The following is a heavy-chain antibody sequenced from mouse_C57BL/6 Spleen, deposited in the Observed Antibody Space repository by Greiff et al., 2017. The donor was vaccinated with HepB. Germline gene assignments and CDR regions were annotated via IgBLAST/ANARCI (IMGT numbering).Heavy chain of an antibody. V-gene: IGHV1-20*01. Sequence: EVQLQESGPELVKPGDSVKISCKASGYSFTGYFMNWVMQSHGKSLEWIGRINPYNGDTFYNQKFKGKATLTVDKSSSTAHMELRSLTSEDSAVYYCARSGSRRGYFDYWGQGTTLTVSS. CDR1: GYSFTGYF. D-gene: IGHD1-1*01. J-gene: IGHJ2*01. CDR3: ARSGSRRGYFDY. CDR2: INPYNGDT.